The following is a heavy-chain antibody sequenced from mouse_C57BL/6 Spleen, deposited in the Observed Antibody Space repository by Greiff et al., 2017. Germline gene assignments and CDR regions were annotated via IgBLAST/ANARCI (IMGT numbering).Heavy chain of an antibody. V-gene: IGHV5-4*03. D-gene: IGHD2-4*01. CDR1: GFTFSSYA. CDR2: ISDGGSST. CDR3: ARDRDDYYDYPYYAIDY. J-gene: IGHJ4*01. Sequence: EVNVVEPGGGLVKPGGSLKLSCAASGFTFSSYAMSWVRQTPEKRLEWVATISDGGSSTYYPDNVKGRFTISRENAENDLYLQMRQLKSEDTAMYYCARDRDDYYDYPYYAIDYGGQGTSVTVSS.